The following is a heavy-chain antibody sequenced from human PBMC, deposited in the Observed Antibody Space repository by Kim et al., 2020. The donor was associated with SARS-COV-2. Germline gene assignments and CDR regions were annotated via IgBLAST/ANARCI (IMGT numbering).Heavy chain of an antibody. D-gene: IGHD4-17*01. Sequence: DSVKGRFTISRDNSKNTLYLQMNSLRAEDTAVYYCAKDRGTTVVTYDFDYWGQGTLVTVSS. CDR3: AKDRGTTVVTYDFDY. J-gene: IGHJ4*02. V-gene: IGHV3-33*06.